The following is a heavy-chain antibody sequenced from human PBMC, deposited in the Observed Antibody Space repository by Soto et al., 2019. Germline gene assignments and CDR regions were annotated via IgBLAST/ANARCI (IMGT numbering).Heavy chain of an antibody. J-gene: IGHJ4*02. CDR1: GYTFTXXG. D-gene: IGHD1-20*01. Sequence: ASVXXSCKASGYTFTXXGXXXVRQAPGQGLEWMGWISAYNGNTNYAQKLQGRVTMTEGTSTDTAYMELSSLRSEDTAVYYCATDNLGGAHYWGQGTLVTVSS. V-gene: IGHV1-18*04. CDR3: ATDNLGGAHY. CDR2: ISAYNGNT.